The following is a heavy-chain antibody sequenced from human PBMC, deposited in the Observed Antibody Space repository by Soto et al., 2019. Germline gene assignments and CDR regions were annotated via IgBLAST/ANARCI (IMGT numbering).Heavy chain of an antibody. Sequence: PGGSLRLSCAASGFSLSRYSFNWVRQAPGKGLEWVSSISGSSDFIDYADSMQARFTISRDDAKNLLYLQMNGLRAEDTALYYCVRTGVTGYDFDYWGQGTLVTVSS. CDR1: GFSLSRYS. CDR2: ISGSSDFI. J-gene: IGHJ4*02. D-gene: IGHD5-12*01. V-gene: IGHV3-21*06. CDR3: VRTGVTGYDFDY.